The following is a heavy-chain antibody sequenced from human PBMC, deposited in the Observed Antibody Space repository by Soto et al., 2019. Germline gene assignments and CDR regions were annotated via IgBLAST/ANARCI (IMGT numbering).Heavy chain of an antibody. CDR1: GGSISSYY. CDR2: IYYSGST. Sequence: QVQLQESGPGLVKPSETLSLTCTVSGGSISSYYWSWIRQPPGKGLEWIGYIYYSGSTNYNPSLKSRVTXSXDXXKNQCSLQLSSVTAADTAVYYCARQQWLVLNAFDIWGQGTMVTVSS. J-gene: IGHJ3*02. CDR3: ARQQWLVLNAFDI. V-gene: IGHV4-59*01. D-gene: IGHD6-19*01.